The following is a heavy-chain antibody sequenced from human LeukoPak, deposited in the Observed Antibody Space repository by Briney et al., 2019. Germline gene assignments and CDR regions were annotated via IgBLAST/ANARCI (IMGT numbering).Heavy chain of an antibody. D-gene: IGHD2-15*01. J-gene: IGHJ3*02. CDR1: GYSFTSYW. Sequence: GESLKISCEGSGYSFTSYWIGWVRQMPGKGLEWMGIIYPGDSDTRYSPSFQGQVTISADKSISTAYLQWSSLKASDTAMYYCARHPYCSGGSCYSNDASDIWGQGTMVTVSS. CDR2: IYPGDSDT. V-gene: IGHV5-51*01. CDR3: ARHPYCSGGSCYSNDASDI.